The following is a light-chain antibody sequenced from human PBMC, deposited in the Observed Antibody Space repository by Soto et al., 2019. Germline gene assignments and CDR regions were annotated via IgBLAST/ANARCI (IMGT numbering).Light chain of an antibody. V-gene: IGKV3-15*01. CDR2: GAS. CDR3: QQYQNWPLT. J-gene: IGKJ4*01. Sequence: EIVVTQSLATLSLSTGERATLSCRASQSVSSYFVWYQQKPGQAPRLLIYGASTRATGIPARFSGSGSGTEFTLSISSLQSEDVAVYYCQQYQNWPLTFGEGTKVDIK. CDR1: QSVSSY.